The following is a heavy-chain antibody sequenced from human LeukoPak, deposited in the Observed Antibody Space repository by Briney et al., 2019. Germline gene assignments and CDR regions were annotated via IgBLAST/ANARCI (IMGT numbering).Heavy chain of an antibody. CDR2: ISTSSLYI. Sequence: GGSLRLSCAASGFTFSSHGMNWVRQAPGKGLEWVSSISTSSLYIYYADSLKGRFTVSRDNAKNSLYLQMNSLGAEDTAVYYCARILLWFGDQNTHWGQGTLVTVSS. CDR1: GFTFSSHG. J-gene: IGHJ4*02. CDR3: ARILLWFGDQNTH. D-gene: IGHD3-10*01. V-gene: IGHV3-21*01.